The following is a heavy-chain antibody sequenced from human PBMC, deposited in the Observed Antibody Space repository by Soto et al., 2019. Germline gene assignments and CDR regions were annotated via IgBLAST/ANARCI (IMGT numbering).Heavy chain of an antibody. CDR2: INDGGIT. CDR3: ARDRNEQLLGGPWFDP. V-gene: IGHV4-59*01. D-gene: IGHD2-2*01. CDR1: GGSISNYY. Sequence: PSETLSLTCTVSGGSISNYYWSWIRQPPGKGLEWIAYINDGGITNHDPSLKSRVSISIDTSKNQFSLKLTSVTAADTAVYYCARDRNEQLLGGPWFDPWGQGTLVTAPQ. J-gene: IGHJ5*02.